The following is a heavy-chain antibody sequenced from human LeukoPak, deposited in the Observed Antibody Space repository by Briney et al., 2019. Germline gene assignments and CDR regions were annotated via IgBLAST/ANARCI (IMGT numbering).Heavy chain of an antibody. CDR3: ARDATDYGDYGGGGVWHSWFQP. D-gene: IGHD4-17*01. Sequence: SETLSLTCTVSGGSISSYYWSWLRQPPGKGLEWIGYIYYSGSTNYNPSLKSRVTISVDTSKNQFSLKLSSVTAADTAVYYCARDATDYGDYGGGGVWHSWFQPWGQGTLVTVPS. CDR2: IYYSGST. CDR1: GGSISSYY. V-gene: IGHV4-59*01. J-gene: IGHJ5*02.